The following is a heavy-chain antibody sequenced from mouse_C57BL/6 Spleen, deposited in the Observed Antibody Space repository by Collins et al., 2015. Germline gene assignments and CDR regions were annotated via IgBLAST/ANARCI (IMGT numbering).Heavy chain of an antibody. CDR1: GYTFTSYW. J-gene: IGHJ1*03. V-gene: IGHV1-64*01. CDR2: IHPNSGST. D-gene: IGHD2-13*01. Sequence: QVQLQQPGAELVKPGASVKLSCKASGYTFTSYWMHWVKQRPGQGLEWIGMIHPNSGSTNYNEKFKSKATLTVDKSSSTAYMQLSSLTSEDSAVYYCARYGEGWYFDVWGTGTTVTVSS. CDR3: ARYGEGWYFDV.